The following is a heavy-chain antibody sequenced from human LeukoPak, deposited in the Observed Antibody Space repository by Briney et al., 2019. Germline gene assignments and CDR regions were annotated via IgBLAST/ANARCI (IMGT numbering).Heavy chain of an antibody. CDR2: ISSSSSYI. Sequence: GGSLRLSCAASGFTFSSYSMNWVRQAPGKGLEWVSSISSSSSYIYYADSVKGRFTISIDNSKNSLYLQMNSLRAEDTAVYYCARLYSSSWYSAFDIWGQGTMVTVSS. CDR1: GFTFSSYS. CDR3: ARLYSSSWYSAFDI. D-gene: IGHD6-13*01. V-gene: IGHV3-21*01. J-gene: IGHJ3*02.